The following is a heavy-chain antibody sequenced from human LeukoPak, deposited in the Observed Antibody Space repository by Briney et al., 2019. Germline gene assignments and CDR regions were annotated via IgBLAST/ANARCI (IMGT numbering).Heavy chain of an antibody. J-gene: IGHJ4*02. Sequence: SETLSLTCTVSGGSISSYYWSWIRQPPGKGLEWIGYIYYSGSTNYNPSLKSRVTISVDTSKNQFSLKLSSVTAADTAVYYCARADSSGWYAFGYWGQGTLVTVSS. CDR2: IYYSGST. V-gene: IGHV4-59*01. CDR3: ARADSSGWYAFGY. D-gene: IGHD6-19*01. CDR1: GGSISSYY.